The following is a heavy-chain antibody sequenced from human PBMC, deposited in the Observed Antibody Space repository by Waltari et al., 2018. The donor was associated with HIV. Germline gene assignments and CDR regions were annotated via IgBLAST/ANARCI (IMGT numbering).Heavy chain of an antibody. CDR2: IWHDANNQ. CDR1: GFTFSSSA. CDR3: ARDSPAFSRGTEELDY. V-gene: IGHV3-33*01. Sequence: QVQLVESGGGVVQHGKSLRLSCAASGFTFSSSALQWVRQAPGKGLEWVAVIWHDANNQYYADSVQGRFTIARDNSKNTLYLQMNSLRAEDTALYYCARDSPAFSRGTEELDYWGQGTLVTVSS. J-gene: IGHJ4*02. D-gene: IGHD2-2*01.